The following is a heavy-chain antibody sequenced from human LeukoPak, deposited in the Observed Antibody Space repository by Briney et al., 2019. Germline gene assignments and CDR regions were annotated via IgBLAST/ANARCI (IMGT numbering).Heavy chain of an antibody. J-gene: IGHJ4*02. V-gene: IGHV1-69*05. Sequence: ASVKVSCKASGGTFSNYVISWVRQAPGQGLEWMGRIIPIFGTANYTQKFQGRVTITTDESTSTAYMELSSLRSEDTAVYYCARSGITTIPNFDYWGQGTLVTVSS. CDR2: IIPIFGTA. CDR3: ARSGITTIPNFDY. D-gene: IGHD5-12*01. CDR1: GGTFSNYV.